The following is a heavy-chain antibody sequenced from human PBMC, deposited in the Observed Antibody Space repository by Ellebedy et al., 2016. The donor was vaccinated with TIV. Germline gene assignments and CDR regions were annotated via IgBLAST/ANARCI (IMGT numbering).Heavy chain of an antibody. V-gene: IGHV3-30-3*01. CDR1: GFTFSDYS. CDR2: GGRDY. D-gene: IGHD3-10*01. CDR3: ARGTTGWFGVDY. Sequence: GESLKISCAASGFTFSDYSMHWVRQAPGKGLEWVAVGGRDYYYANSVKGRFSISRDTSQNSLYLQMNRLRSEDTAVYYCARGTTGWFGVDYWGQGTLVTVSS. J-gene: IGHJ4*02.